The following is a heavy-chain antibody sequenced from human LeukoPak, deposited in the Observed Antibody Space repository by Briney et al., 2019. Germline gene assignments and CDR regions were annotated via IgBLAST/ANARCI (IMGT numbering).Heavy chain of an antibody. D-gene: IGHD1-26*01. CDR3: TTANMGAPFGY. CDR2: IKGKTDGGTT. CDR1: GFTFSNAW. J-gene: IGHJ4*02. V-gene: IGHV3-15*01. Sequence: GGSLRLSCAASGFTFSNAWMSWVRQAPGKGLEWVGRIKGKTDGGTTDYAAPVKGRFTISRDDSKNTLYLQMNSLKTEDTAVYYCTTANMGAPFGYWGQGTLVTVSS.